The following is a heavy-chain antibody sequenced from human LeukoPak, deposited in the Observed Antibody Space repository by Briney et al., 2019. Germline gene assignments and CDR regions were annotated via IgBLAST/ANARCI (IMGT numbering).Heavy chain of an antibody. J-gene: IGHJ3*02. CDR3: ARDKSMNGGDVFDI. CDR2: ISGSGAGT. CDR1: GFTFSSYA. D-gene: IGHD4-23*01. Sequence: GGSLRLSCAASGFTFSSYAMNWVRQAPGKGMEWVSAISGSGAGTFSANSVKGRFTISRDNSKNTLYLQMNSLRAEDTAVYYCARDKSMNGGDVFDIWGQGTMVTVSS. V-gene: IGHV3-23*01.